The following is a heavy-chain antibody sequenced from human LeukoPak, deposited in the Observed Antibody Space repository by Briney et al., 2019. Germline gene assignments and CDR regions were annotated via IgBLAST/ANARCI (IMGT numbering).Heavy chain of an antibody. J-gene: IGHJ6*03. CDR2: IYYSGST. V-gene: IGHV4-39*01. D-gene: IGHD2-21*01. CDR1: GGSISSSSYY. CDR3: ASLPHIYYYYYMDV. Sequence: SETLSLTCTVSGGSISSSSYYWGWLRQPPGKGLEWIGSIYYSGSTYYNPSLKSRVTISVDTSKNQFSLKLSSVTAADTAVYYCASLPHIYYYYYMDVWGKGTTVTVSS.